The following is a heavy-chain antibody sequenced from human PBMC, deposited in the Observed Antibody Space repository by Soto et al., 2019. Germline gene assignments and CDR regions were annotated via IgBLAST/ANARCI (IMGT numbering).Heavy chain of an antibody. V-gene: IGHV1-18*01. Sequence: ASVKVSCKASGYTFTSYGISWVRQAPGQGLEWMGWISAYNGNTNYAQKLQGRVTMTTDTSTSTAYMELRSLRSDDTAVYYCAREDYYDSSGYHPFEYWGQGTLVTVSS. D-gene: IGHD3-22*01. CDR1: GYTFTSYG. CDR2: ISAYNGNT. CDR3: AREDYYDSSGYHPFEY. J-gene: IGHJ4*02.